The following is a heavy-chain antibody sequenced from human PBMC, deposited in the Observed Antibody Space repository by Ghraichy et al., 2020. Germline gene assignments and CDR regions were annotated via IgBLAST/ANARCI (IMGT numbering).Heavy chain of an antibody. V-gene: IGHV3-74*01. J-gene: IGHJ4*02. CDR1: GFSFNYYW. CDR3: ARAYPYYYDNSGYYKYYFDY. CDR2: INSDGSNT. Sequence: LSLTCAASGFSFNYYWMHWVRQAPGKGLVWVSRINSDGSNTSYADSVEGRFTISRDNAKSTLDLEMHSLRVEDTAVYFCARAYPYYYDNSGYYKYYFDYWGQGTLVTVSS. D-gene: IGHD3-22*01.